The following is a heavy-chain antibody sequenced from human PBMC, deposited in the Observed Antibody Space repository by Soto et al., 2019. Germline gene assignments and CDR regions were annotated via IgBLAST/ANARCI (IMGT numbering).Heavy chain of an antibody. J-gene: IGHJ6*03. V-gene: IGHV4-4*02. Sequence: SETLSLTCAVSSGSISSSNWWSWVRQPPGKGLEWIGEIYHSGSTNYNPSLKSRVTISVDKSKNQFSLKLSSVTAADTAVYYCARDLREATTYYYYYYMDVWGKGTTVTVSS. CDR1: SGSISSSNW. CDR2: IYHSGST. D-gene: IGHD5-12*01. CDR3: ARDLREATTYYYYYYMDV.